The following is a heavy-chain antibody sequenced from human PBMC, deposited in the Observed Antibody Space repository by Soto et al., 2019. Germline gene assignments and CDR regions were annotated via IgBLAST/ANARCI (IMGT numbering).Heavy chain of an antibody. D-gene: IGHD3-22*01. CDR2: IIPIFGTA. CDR3: AREYDSRGRNPQDAFDI. Sequence: QVQLVQSGAEVKKPGSSVKVSCKASGGTFSSYAISWVRQAPGQGLEWMGGIIPIFGTANYAQKFQGRVKITADESTSTAYTELSSQRSEDKAVYYCAREYDSRGRNPQDAFDIWGQGTMVTVSS. V-gene: IGHV1-69*01. J-gene: IGHJ3*02. CDR1: GGTFSSYA.